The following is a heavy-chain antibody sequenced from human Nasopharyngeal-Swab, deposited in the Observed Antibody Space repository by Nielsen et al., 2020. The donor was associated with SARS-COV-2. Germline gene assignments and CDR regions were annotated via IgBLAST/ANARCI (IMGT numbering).Heavy chain of an antibody. CDR3: ARGDSYGASWYFDL. CDR1: GYTFTSYA. Sequence: SVKVSCKASGYTFTSYAMNWVRQAPGQGLGWMGRIIPILGIANYAQKFQGRVTITADKSTSTAYMELSSLRSEDTAVYYCARGDSYGASWYFDLWGRGTLVTVSS. V-gene: IGHV1-69*04. CDR2: IIPILGIA. D-gene: IGHD5-18*01. J-gene: IGHJ2*01.